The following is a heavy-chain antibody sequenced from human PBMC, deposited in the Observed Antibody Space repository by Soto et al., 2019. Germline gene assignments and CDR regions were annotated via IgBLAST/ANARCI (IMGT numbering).Heavy chain of an antibody. Sequence: EVQLVESGGGLVKPGGSLRLSCAASGFTFSSYSMNWVRQAPGKGLEWVSSISSSSSYIYYADSVKGRFTISRDNAKNSLYLQMNSLVAEDTAVYYCARAISSSYFGGGYYYMDVWGKGTTVTVSS. V-gene: IGHV3-21*01. D-gene: IGHD3-16*01. CDR1: GFTFSSYS. CDR3: ARAISSSYFGGGYYYMDV. CDR2: ISSSSSYI. J-gene: IGHJ6*03.